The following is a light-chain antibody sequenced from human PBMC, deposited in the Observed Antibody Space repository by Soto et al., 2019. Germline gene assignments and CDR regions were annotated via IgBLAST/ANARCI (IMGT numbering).Light chain of an antibody. V-gene: IGKV3-20*01. Sequence: EIVLTQSPGTLSLSPGERATLSCRASQSVSSSYLAWYQRKPGQAPRLLIYGASSRATGFPDRFSGSGSGTEFTLTINRLEPEDFAVYYCQQYGSSPPNFGQGTRLEIK. CDR3: QQYGSSPPN. CDR1: QSVSSSY. J-gene: IGKJ5*01. CDR2: GAS.